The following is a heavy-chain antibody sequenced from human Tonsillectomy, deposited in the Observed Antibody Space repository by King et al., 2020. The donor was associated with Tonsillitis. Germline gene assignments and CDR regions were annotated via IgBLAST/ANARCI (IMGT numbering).Heavy chain of an antibody. CDR3: ARGRAPKCGGGCQVYWFDP. Sequence: QLQESGPGLVKPSETLSLTCTVSGGSISSYYWSWIRQPPGKGLEWIGDISYTGSTNYNPSLRSRVTISVDTSKNQFSLKLSSVIAADTAVYYCARGRAPKCGGGCQVYWFDPWGQGTLVTVSS. CDR1: GGSISSYY. CDR2: ISYTGST. J-gene: IGHJ5*02. D-gene: IGHD2-21*01. V-gene: IGHV4-59*01.